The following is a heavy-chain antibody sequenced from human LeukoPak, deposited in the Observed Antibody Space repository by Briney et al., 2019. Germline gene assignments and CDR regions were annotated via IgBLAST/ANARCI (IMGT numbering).Heavy chain of an antibody. D-gene: IGHD1-1*01. CDR3: AKDPEYNWDDQGFDY. Sequence: PGGSLRLSCAASGFSFSSYAMSWVRHAPGKGLGWVSAISVSGGSTYYAASAKGRFTISRDNSKNTLYLQMNSLRAEDTAVYYCAKDPEYNWDDQGFDYWGQGTLVTVSS. CDR1: GFSFSSYA. J-gene: IGHJ4*02. V-gene: IGHV3-23*01. CDR2: ISVSGGST.